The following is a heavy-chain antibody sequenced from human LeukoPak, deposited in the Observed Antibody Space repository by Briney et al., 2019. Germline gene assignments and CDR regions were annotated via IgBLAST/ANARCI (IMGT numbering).Heavy chain of an antibody. CDR1: GDSISSYY. V-gene: IGHV4-59*08. CDR3: ARLVYDSRGYYFDY. CDR2: IRYSGSA. J-gene: IGHJ4*02. Sequence: SETLSLTCTVSGDSISSYYWSWIRQPPGKGLECVAYIRYSGSANYNPSLRSRVTISIDTSKNQFSLNLRSVTAADTAVYHCARLVYDSRGYYFDYWGQGTLVTVSS. D-gene: IGHD3-22*01.